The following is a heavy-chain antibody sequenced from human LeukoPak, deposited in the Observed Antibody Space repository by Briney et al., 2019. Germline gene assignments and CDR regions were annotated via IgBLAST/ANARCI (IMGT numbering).Heavy chain of an antibody. CDR1: GTFSTHA. CDR3: ARDSKTLTTEPGHFDY. CDR2: VIPMFDTV. J-gene: IGHJ4*02. D-gene: IGHD4-17*01. Sequence: SVKVSCKASGTFSTHALSWVRQAPGQGLEWMGRVIPMFDTVIYAQKFQDRVTITTDKSTSTAYMELSSLRSEDTAVYYCARDSKTLTTEPGHFDYWGQGPLVSVSP. V-gene: IGHV1-69*05.